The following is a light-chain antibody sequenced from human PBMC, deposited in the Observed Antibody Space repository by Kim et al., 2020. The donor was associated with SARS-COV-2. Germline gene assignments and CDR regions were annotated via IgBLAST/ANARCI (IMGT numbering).Light chain of an antibody. Sequence: VSPGESVTLSCTASQSVSSNLAWYPHKPGQAPRPLIYGASTRASGIPARFSGSASQTEFTLTINTLQSEDVAVYYCQHSDNWPPFTFGQGTKLEI. V-gene: IGKV3D-15*01. CDR2: GAS. CDR3: QHSDNWPPFT. J-gene: IGKJ2*01. CDR1: QSVSSN.